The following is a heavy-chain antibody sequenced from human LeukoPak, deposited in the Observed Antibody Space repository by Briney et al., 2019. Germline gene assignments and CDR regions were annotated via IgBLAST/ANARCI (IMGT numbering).Heavy chain of an antibody. J-gene: IGHJ4*02. CDR3: ARLPIVAVPASVDY. CDR2: INPNTGGT. D-gene: IGHD2-2*01. Sequence: ASVKVCCKASAYTFTDCYIHWLRQAPGQGLEWMGLINPNTGGTNYAQKFQGRVTMTRDTSITTAYMELSRLRSDDTAVYYCARLPIVAVPASVDYWGQGNLVTVSS. CDR1: AYTFTDCY. V-gene: IGHV1-2*02.